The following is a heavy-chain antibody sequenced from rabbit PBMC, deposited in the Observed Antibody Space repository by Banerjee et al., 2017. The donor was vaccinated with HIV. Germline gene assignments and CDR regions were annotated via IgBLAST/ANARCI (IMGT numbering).Heavy chain of an antibody. D-gene: IGHD4-1*01. V-gene: IGHV1S40*01. Sequence: QSLEESGGGLVQPEGSLTLTCTASGFDFSSNAMCWVRQAPGKGLEWIACINTISGDNVYATWAKGRFTISKASWTTVTLQMTSLTAADTASYFCARDLAGVIGWNFGLWGQGTLVTVS. CDR1: GFDFSSNA. J-gene: IGHJ4*01. CDR3: ARDLAGVIGWNFGL. CDR2: INTISGDN.